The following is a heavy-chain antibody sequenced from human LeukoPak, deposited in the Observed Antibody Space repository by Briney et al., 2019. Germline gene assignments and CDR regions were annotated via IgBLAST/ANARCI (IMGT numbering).Heavy chain of an antibody. V-gene: IGHV3-74*01. J-gene: IGHJ4*02. CDR2: IKSDGSGT. D-gene: IGHD6-19*01. CDR1: GFTFSTYA. CDR3: ARGQQWFKDY. Sequence: GGSLRLSCAASGFTFSTYAMSWVRQAPGKGLVWVSRIKSDGSGTTYADSVQGRFTMSRDNAKNTLYLQMNSLRAEDSAMYYCARGQQWFKDYWGQGTLVIVSS.